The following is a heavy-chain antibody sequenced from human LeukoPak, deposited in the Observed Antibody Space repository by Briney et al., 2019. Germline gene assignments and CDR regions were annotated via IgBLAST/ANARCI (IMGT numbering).Heavy chain of an antibody. CDR3: ARVGNVFQYYFDY. CDR2: IYYSGST. J-gene: IGHJ4*02. V-gene: IGHV4-39*07. Sequence: SETLSLTCTVSGGSISSSSYYWGWIRQPPGKGLEWIGSIYYSGSTYYNPSLKSRVTISVDTSKNQFSLKLSSVTAADTAVYYCARVGNVFQYYFDYWGQGTLVTVSS. D-gene: IGHD1-1*01. CDR1: GGSISSSSYY.